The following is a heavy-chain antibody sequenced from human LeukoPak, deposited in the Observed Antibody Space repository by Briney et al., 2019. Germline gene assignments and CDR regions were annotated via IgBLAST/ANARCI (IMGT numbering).Heavy chain of an antibody. CDR1: GFTFSSSG. CDR3: VRDRAEGRAWVEFEP. Sequence: GAPLRLSCAASGFTFSSSGMSWVRQAPGKGQEWVSLVYSDGVTRYADSVKGRFTIYRDNSKNTVYLQMNNLRVEDTAVYHCVRDRAEGRAWVEFEPWGQGILVTV. J-gene: IGHJ5*02. V-gene: IGHV3-66*01. CDR2: VYSDGVT.